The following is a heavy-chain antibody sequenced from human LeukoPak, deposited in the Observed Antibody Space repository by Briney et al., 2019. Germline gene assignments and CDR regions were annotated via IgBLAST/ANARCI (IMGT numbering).Heavy chain of an antibody. CDR2: IYYSGST. J-gene: IGHJ5*02. CDR1: GGSISSSSYY. D-gene: IGHD4-17*01. V-gene: IGHV4-39*07. CDR3: ARSKGTTLVYNWFDP. Sequence: SETLSLTCTVSGGSISSSSYYWGWIRQPPGKGLEWIGSIYYSGSTYYNPSLKSRVTISVDTSKNQVSLKLSSVTAADTAVYYCARSKGTTLVYNWFDPWGQGTLVTVSS.